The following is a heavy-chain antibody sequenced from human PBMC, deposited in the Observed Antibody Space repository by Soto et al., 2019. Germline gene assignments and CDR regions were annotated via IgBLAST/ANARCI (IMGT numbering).Heavy chain of an antibody. CDR2: ISAYNGNT. CDR1: GYTFTSYG. V-gene: IGHV1-18*01. J-gene: IGHJ4*02. Sequence: ASVKVSCKASGYTFTSYGISWVRQAPGQGLEWMGWISAYNGNTNYAQKLQGGVTMTTDTSTSTAYMELRSLRSDDTAVYYCARDPGYCTNGVCYTGMVDYWGQGTLVTVSS. D-gene: IGHD2-8*01. CDR3: ARDPGYCTNGVCYTGMVDY.